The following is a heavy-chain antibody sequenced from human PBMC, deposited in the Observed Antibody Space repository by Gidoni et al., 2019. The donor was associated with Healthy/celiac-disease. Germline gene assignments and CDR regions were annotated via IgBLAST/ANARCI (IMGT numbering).Heavy chain of an antibody. CDR3: ARHPTYYYDSSGYYLNWFDP. CDR2: IYPGDSDT. J-gene: IGHJ5*02. D-gene: IGHD3-22*01. Sequence: EVQLVQSGAEVKKHGESLKISCQGSGYSFTSYWIGWVRQMPGKGLEWMGIIYPGDSDTRYSPSFQGQVTIAADKSISTAYLQWSSLKASDTAMYYCARHPTYYYDSSGYYLNWFDPWGQGTLVTVSS. V-gene: IGHV5-51*01. CDR1: GYSFTSYW.